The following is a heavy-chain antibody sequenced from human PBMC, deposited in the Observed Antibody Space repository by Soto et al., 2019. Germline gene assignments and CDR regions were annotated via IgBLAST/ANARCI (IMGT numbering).Heavy chain of an antibody. D-gene: IGHD3-22*01. J-gene: IGHJ4*02. CDR1: GFTFSDHY. CDR3: ASRRTDYYECIGNQAFDS. CDR2: GRDKANSYTT. V-gene: IGHV3-72*01. Sequence: EVQLVESGGDLVQPGGSLSLSCAVSGFTFSDHYIDWVRQAPGKGLEWVARGRDKANSYTTDYAASVKGRLTISRDDPHNIVYLQMNSLRTEDTAVYYCASRRTDYYECIGNQAFDSWGQGSLVTVSS.